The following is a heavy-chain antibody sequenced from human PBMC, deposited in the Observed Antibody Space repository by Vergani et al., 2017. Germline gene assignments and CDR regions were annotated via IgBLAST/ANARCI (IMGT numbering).Heavy chain of an antibody. V-gene: IGHV3-30*02. CDR1: GFTFSSYG. CDR3: AKDGYYGSGSHGVGGGMDV. Sequence: QVQLVESGGGVVQPGGSLRLSCAASGFTFSSYGMHWVRQAPGKGLEWVAFIRYHGSNKYYADSVKGGFTISRDNSKKTLYLQMNSLRAEDTAVYYCAKDGYYGSGSHGVGGGMDVWGQGTTVTVSS. CDR2: IRYHGSNK. D-gene: IGHD3-10*01. J-gene: IGHJ6*02.